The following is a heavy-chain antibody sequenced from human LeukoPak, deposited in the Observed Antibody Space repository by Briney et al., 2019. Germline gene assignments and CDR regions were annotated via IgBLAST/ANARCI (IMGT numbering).Heavy chain of an antibody. CDR2: ISAYNGDT. V-gene: IGHV1-18*04. CDR1: GYTFTGYY. D-gene: IGHD6-13*01. CDR3: ARSLNSRLIDY. J-gene: IGHJ4*02. Sequence: ASVKVSCKASGYTFTGYYIHWVRQAPGQGLEWMGWISAYNGDTNYAQQLQGGVTMTTDTSTSTACMELRSLRSDDTAVYYCARSLNSRLIDYWGQGTLVTVSS.